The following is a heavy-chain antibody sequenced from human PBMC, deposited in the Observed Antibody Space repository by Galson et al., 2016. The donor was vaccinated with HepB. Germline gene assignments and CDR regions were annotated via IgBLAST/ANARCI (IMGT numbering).Heavy chain of an antibody. J-gene: IGHJ3*02. CDR2: LCISGNT. Sequence: ETLSLTCMVSGGSISSYYWSWVRQPAGKGLEWIGRLCISGNTDYNPSLKSRVTMSQDTSRNQFSLKLTSVTAADTAVYFCARVPCTSTTCNDDAFDIWGQGTMVTVSS. CDR1: GGSISSYY. CDR3: ARVPCTSTTCNDDAFDI. V-gene: IGHV4-4*07. D-gene: IGHD2-2*01.